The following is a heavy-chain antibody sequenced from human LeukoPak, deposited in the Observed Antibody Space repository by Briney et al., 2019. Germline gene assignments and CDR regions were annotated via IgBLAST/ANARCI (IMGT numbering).Heavy chain of an antibody. Sequence: GASVKVSCKASGYTFTTYSMNWVRRAPGQGLEWMGWINTNTGNPTYAQGFTGRFVFSLDTSVSTAYLQISSLEAEDTAVYYCARDREIIAFDYWGRGTLVSVSS. V-gene: IGHV7-4-1*02. CDR1: GYTFTTYS. D-gene: IGHD3-10*01. CDR2: INTNTGNP. J-gene: IGHJ4*02. CDR3: ARDREIIAFDY.